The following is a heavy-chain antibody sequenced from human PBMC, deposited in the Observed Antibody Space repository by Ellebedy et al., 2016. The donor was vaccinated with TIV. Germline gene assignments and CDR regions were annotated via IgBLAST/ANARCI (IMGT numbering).Heavy chain of an antibody. J-gene: IGHJ4*02. D-gene: IGHD2/OR15-2a*01. CDR1: GGSISDPY. Sequence: LSLTCTVSGGSISDPYWWNWVRQAPGKGLEWVGRSRSKDNGYTTEYATSVKGRFTISRDESKNSVHLQMSSLKVEDTAIYYCTTGQPGNIFDRWGQGVLVTVSS. CDR2: SRSKDNGYTT. CDR3: TTGQPGNIFDR. V-gene: IGHV3-72*01.